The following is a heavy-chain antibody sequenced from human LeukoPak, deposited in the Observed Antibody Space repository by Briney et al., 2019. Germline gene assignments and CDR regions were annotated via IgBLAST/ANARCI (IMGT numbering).Heavy chain of an antibody. D-gene: IGHD3-3*01. Sequence: SSVKVSCKASGGTFSSYAISWVRQAPGQGLEWMGWINPNSGGTNYAQKFRGRVTMTRDTSISTAYMELSRLRSDDTAVYYCARPSVGWSRRDFDYWGQGTLVTVSS. V-gene: IGHV1-2*02. CDR1: GGTFSSYA. CDR2: INPNSGGT. J-gene: IGHJ4*02. CDR3: ARPSVGWSRRDFDY.